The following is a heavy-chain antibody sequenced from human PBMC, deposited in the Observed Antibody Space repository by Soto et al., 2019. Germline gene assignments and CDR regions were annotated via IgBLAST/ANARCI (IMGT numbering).Heavy chain of an antibody. CDR3: ARERYQVISDGMDV. CDR1: GYTFTGYY. CDR2: INPETGAT. V-gene: IGHV1-2*02. D-gene: IGHD2-2*01. Sequence: ASVKVSCKASGYTFTGYYVHWVREAPGQGLEWMGWINPETGATSYAQKFQGRVTLSRDTSTNTAYLELSNLTFDDAAVYFCARERYQVISDGMDVWGQGTTVTVYS. J-gene: IGHJ6*02.